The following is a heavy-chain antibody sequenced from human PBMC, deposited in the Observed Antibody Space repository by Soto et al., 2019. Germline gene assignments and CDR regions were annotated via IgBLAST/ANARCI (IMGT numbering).Heavy chain of an antibody. Sequence: NTSETLSLTCAVYGGSFSGYYWSWIRQPPGKGLEWIGEINHSGSTNYNSSLKSRVTISVDTSKNQFSLKLSSVTAADTAVYYCAIGPPLVVVVAATPPFDYWGQGTLVTVSS. CDR3: AIGPPLVVVVAATPPFDY. CDR1: GGSFSGYY. D-gene: IGHD2-15*01. V-gene: IGHV4-34*01. J-gene: IGHJ4*02. CDR2: INHSGST.